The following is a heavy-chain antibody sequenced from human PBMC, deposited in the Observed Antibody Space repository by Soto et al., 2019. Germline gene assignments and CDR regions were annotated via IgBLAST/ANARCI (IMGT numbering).Heavy chain of an antibody. CDR3: ARDCDMETTVTGDAFDI. CDR1: GYTFTSYG. D-gene: IGHD4-17*01. J-gene: IGHJ3*02. CDR2: ISAYNGNT. Sequence: ASVKVSCKASGYTFTSYGISWVRQAPGQGLEGMGWISAYNGNTNYAQKLQGRVTMTTDTSTSTAYMELRSLRSDDTAVYYCARDCDMETTVTGDAFDIWGQGTMVTVSS. V-gene: IGHV1-18*01.